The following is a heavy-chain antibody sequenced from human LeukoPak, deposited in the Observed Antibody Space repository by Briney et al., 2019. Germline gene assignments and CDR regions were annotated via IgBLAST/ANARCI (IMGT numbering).Heavy chain of an antibody. CDR2: VRQDGSEK. D-gene: IGHD3-16*02. CDR3: ARDYVWGSDRYTDY. J-gene: IGHJ4*02. V-gene: IGHV3-7*05. Sequence: QPGGSLTLSCAASGFTLSNYWMTWVRQAPGRGLEWVANVRQDGSEKYYVDSVKGRFTISGDNAKNSLYLQMNSLRAEDTAVYYCARDYVWGSDRYTDYWGQGTLVTVSS. CDR1: GFTLSNYW.